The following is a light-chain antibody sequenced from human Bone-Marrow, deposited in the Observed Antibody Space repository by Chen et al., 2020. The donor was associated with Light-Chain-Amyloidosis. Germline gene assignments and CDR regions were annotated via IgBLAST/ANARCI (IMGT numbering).Light chain of an antibody. CDR2: KAS. CDR1: QPISDY. Sequence: DIQLTQSPSPLSSSVGDRVTITCRASQPISDYLAWYQQKPGRAPKILISKASNLQSGVPLRFGGSGSGTEFALTISSLQPDDFATYYCQQYGSFRVTFGGGTKVEIK. J-gene: IGKJ4*01. CDR3: QQYGSFRVT. V-gene: IGKV1-5*03.